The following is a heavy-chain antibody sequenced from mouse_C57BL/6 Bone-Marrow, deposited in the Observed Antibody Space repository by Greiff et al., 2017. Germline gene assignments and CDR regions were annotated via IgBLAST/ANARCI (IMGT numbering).Heavy chain of an antibody. J-gene: IGHJ1*03. CDR3: TTDDGRGYFDV. Sequence: EVQLQQSGAELVRPGASVKLSCTASGFNIKDDYMPWVKQRPEQGLEWIGWVDPENGDTEYASKFQGKATITADTSSNTAYLPLSSLTSEDTAVYYCTTDDGRGYFDVWGTEATVTVSS. CDR2: VDPENGDT. V-gene: IGHV14-4*01. CDR1: GFNIKDDY. D-gene: IGHD1-1*01.